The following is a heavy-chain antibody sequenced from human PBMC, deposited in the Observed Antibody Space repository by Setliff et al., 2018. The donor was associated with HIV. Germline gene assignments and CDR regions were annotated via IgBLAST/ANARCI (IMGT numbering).Heavy chain of an antibody. CDR2: INAGEDNT. D-gene: IGHD6-19*01. CDR3: ARGSCSGCYLSDY. J-gene: IGHJ4*02. CDR1: GYTFSTNA. V-gene: IGHV1-3*01. Sequence: ASVKVSCKAFGYTFSTNAIHWVRQAPGQRLEWMGYINAGEDNTRYSEKFQGRVTITRDTSANTAYMELSSLRSEDTAVYYCARGSCSGCYLSDYWGLGTMVTVSS.